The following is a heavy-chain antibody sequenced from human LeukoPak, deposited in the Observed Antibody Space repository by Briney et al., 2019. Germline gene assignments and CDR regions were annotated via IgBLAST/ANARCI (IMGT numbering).Heavy chain of an antibody. V-gene: IGHV4-59*08. J-gene: IGHJ4*02. D-gene: IGHD5-18*01. CDR1: GGSIGSYY. Sequence: PSETLSLTCTVSGGSIGSYYWSWIRQPPGKGLEWIGYIYYSGSTNYNPSLKSRVTISVDTSKNQFSLKLTSMTAADTAVYYWARHRRYSYGYGFDYWGQGTLVTVSS. CDR3: ARHRRYSYGYGFDY. CDR2: IYYSGST.